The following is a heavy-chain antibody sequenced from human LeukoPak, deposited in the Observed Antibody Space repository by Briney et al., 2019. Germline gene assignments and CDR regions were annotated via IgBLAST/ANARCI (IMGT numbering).Heavy chain of an antibody. Sequence: GGSLRLSCAASGFTFRNAWITWVRQAPGKGLEWVGRIKSKTDGGTTDYAAPVKGRFTISRDDSKNTLYLQMNSLKTEDTAVYYCTTDLEYKTSYFDYWGQGTLVTVSS. D-gene: IGHD2/OR15-2a*01. J-gene: IGHJ4*02. CDR1: GFTFRNAW. V-gene: IGHV3-15*01. CDR2: IKSKTDGGTT. CDR3: TTDLEYKTSYFDY.